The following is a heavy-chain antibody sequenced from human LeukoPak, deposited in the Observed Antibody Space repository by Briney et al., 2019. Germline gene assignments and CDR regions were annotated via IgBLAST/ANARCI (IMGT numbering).Heavy chain of an antibody. J-gene: IGHJ4*02. CDR1: GGSISSSSYY. CDR2: IYYSGST. CDR3: ARHRDIVATGSNNFDY. D-gene: IGHD5-12*01. Sequence: SETLSLTCTVSGGSISSSSYYWGWIRQPPGKGLEWIGSIYYSGSTYYNPSLKSRVTISVDTSKNQFSLKLSSVTAADTAVCYCARHRDIVATGSNNFDYWGQGTLVTVSS. V-gene: IGHV4-39*01.